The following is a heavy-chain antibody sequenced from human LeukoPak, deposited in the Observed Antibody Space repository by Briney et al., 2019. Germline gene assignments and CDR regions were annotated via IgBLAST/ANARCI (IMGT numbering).Heavy chain of an antibody. Sequence: GGSLRLSCAASGFTFSSYAMSWVRQAPGKGLEWVSAISGSGGSTYYADSVKGRFTISRDNSKNTLYLQMNSLRAEDTAVYYCAKAPRTGIAASYWYFDLWGRGTLVTVSS. CDR1: GFTFSSYA. V-gene: IGHV3-23*01. J-gene: IGHJ2*01. CDR3: AKAPRTGIAASYWYFDL. D-gene: IGHD6-13*01. CDR2: ISGSGGST.